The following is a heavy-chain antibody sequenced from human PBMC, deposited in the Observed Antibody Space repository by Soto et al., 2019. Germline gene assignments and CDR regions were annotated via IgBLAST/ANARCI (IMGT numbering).Heavy chain of an antibody. J-gene: IGHJ4*02. D-gene: IGHD3-22*01. CDR3: ARAIYRYYYDSSGYYPYYFDY. V-gene: IGHV1-2*02. Sequence: GGTNYAQKFQGRVTMTRDTSISTAYMELSRLRSDDTAVYYCARAIYRYYYDSSGYYPYYFDYWGQGTLVTVSS. CDR2: GGT.